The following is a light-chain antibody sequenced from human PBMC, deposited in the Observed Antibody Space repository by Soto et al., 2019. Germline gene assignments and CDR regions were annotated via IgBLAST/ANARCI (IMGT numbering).Light chain of an antibody. CDR1: QSVMFSSSNKNY. J-gene: IGKJ4*01. CDR3: QQYFNTPLT. V-gene: IGKV4-1*01. Sequence: DIVMTQSPDSLAVSLGERATINCKSSQSVMFSSSNKNYLAWYQQKPGQPPKLLIYWVSTRDSGVPDRFNGSGSGTDFTLTISSLQAEDVAVYYCQQYFNTPLTFGGGTKVEIK. CDR2: WVS.